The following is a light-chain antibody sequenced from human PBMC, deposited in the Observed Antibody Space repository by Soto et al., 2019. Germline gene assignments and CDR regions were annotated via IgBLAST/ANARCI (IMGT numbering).Light chain of an antibody. CDR2: EVS. CDR1: SSDVGGYNY. Sequence: QSALTQPPSASGSPGQSVTISCTGTSSDVGGYNYVSWYQQHPGKAPKLMIYEVSKRPSGVPDRFSGSKSGNTASLTVSGLQAEDEADYYCSSNTGSNNFAVFGGGTKLTVL. J-gene: IGLJ3*02. V-gene: IGLV2-8*01. CDR3: SSNTGSNNFAV.